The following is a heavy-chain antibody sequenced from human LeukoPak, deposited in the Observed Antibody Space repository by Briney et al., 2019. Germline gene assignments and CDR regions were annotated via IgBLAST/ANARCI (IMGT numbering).Heavy chain of an antibody. CDR2: MNPNSGNT. CDR3: VKESGAVFGPNYFDS. D-gene: IGHD6-19*01. Sequence: ASVKVSCKASGFTFTNYDINWVRQASGQGLEWMGWMNPNSGNTGYTQKFQGRVAMTRDNSITTAYMELSSLRSEDTAVYYCVKESGAVFGPNYFDSWGQGTLVTVSS. J-gene: IGHJ4*02. CDR1: GFTFTNYD. V-gene: IGHV1-8*01.